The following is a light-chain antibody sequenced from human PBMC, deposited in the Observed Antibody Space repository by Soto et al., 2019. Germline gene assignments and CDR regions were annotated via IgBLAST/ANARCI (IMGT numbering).Light chain of an antibody. CDR1: SSNIGAGYD. J-gene: IGLJ1*01. CDR3: HSYDGSLGAEV. CDR2: GNI. V-gene: IGLV1-40*01. Sequence: QSVLTQPPSVSGAPGQRVTISCTGSSSNIGAGYDVHWYQQLPGTAPKLLIYGNINRPSGVPDRFSGSKSGTSASLAITGLQAEDEADYYCHSYDGSLGAEVFGTGTKLTVL.